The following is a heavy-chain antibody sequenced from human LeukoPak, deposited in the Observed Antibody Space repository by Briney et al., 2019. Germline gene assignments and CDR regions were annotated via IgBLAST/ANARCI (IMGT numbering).Heavy chain of an antibody. J-gene: IGHJ4*02. CDR2: ISGSGGST. Sequence: GGSLRLSCAASAFTFNSYAMSWVRQAPGKGLEWVSAISGSGGSTYYADSVKGRFTISRDNSENTLYLQMNSLRAEDTAVYYCAKGRQWLGRLFDYWGQGTLVTVSS. D-gene: IGHD6-19*01. CDR3: AKGRQWLGRLFDY. V-gene: IGHV3-23*01. CDR1: AFTFNSYA.